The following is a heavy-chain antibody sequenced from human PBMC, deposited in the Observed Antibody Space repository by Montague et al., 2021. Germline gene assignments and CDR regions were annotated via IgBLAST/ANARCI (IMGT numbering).Heavy chain of an antibody. J-gene: IGHJ4*02. V-gene: IGHV4-34*01. CDR2: VRHIGST. Sequence: SETLSLTCGDYGGSLSEYYWTWIRQSPEKGLEWIGEVRHIGSTNYNPSLKSRVTMSVDKSKNQFSPKLRSVTAADTAVYYCASDRGPFDYWGQGTVVTVSS. CDR3: ASDRGPFDY. CDR1: GGSLSEYY. D-gene: IGHD3-10*01.